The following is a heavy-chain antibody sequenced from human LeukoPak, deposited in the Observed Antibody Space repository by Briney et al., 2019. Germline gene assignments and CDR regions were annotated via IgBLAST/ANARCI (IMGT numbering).Heavy chain of an antibody. CDR3: AKDYYGSGSSDYYYYGMDV. D-gene: IGHD3-10*01. V-gene: IGHV3-30*18. CDR1: GFTFSSYG. J-gene: IGHJ6*02. CDR2: ISYDGSNK. Sequence: GRSLRLSCAASGFTFSSYGMHWVRQAPGKGLEWVAVISYDGSNKYYADSVKGRFTISRDNSKNTLYLQMNSLRAEDTAVYYCAKDYYGSGSSDYYYYGMDVWGQGTTVTVSS.